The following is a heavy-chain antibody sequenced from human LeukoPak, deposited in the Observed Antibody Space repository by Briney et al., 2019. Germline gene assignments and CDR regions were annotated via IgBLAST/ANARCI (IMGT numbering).Heavy chain of an antibody. V-gene: IGHV3-33*01. J-gene: IGHJ4*02. D-gene: IGHD3-22*01. Sequence: GGSLRLSCVASGFTFSSYGMHWVRQDPGKGLEWVAIIWYDGSNIHHVDSVKGRFTISRDNSKNTLYLQMNSLRAEDTAVYYCARAKNDYDSSGFASFDYWGQGALVTVSS. CDR1: GFTFSSYG. CDR2: IWYDGSNI. CDR3: ARAKNDYDSSGFASFDY.